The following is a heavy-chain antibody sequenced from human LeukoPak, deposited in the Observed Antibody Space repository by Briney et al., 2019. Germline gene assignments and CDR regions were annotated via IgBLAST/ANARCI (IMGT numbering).Heavy chain of an antibody. J-gene: IGHJ4*02. CDR1: GGSFSGYY. CDR2: INHSGST. D-gene: IGHD3-22*01. V-gene: IGHV4-34*01. Sequence: SETLSLTCAVYGGSFSGYYWSWIRQHPGKGLEWIGEINHSGSTNYNPSLKSRVTISVDTSKNQFSLKLSSVTAADTAVYYCARGVYDSSGYYFDYWGQGTLVTVSS. CDR3: ARGVYDSSGYYFDY.